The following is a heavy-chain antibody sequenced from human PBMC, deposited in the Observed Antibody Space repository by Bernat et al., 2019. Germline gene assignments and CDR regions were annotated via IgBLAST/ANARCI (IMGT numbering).Heavy chain of an antibody. V-gene: IGHV1-24*01. CDR1: GYTLTELS. Sequence: QVQLVQSGAEVKKPGASVKVSCKVSGYTLTELSMHWVRQAPGKGLEWMGGFDPEDGETIYAQKFQGRVTITADKSTSTAYMELSSLRSEDTAVYYCARDVDWNDVGYYYYGMDVWGQGTTVTVSS. CDR3: ARDVDWNDVGYYYYGMDV. CDR2: FDPEDGET. J-gene: IGHJ6*02. D-gene: IGHD1-1*01.